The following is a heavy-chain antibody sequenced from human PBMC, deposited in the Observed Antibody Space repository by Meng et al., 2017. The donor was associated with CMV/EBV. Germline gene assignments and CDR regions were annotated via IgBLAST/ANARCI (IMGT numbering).Heavy chain of an antibody. CDR2: IYPSGST. D-gene: IGHD3-3*01. CDR1: YY. J-gene: IGHJ6*02. CDR3: ARGTIFGVVTPPGPYYYYYGMDV. V-gene: IGHV4-4*07. Sequence: YYWSWIRQPAGKGLEWIGRIYPSGSTNYNPSLKSRVTMSVDTSKNQFSLKLSSVTAADTAVYYYARGTIFGVVTPPGPYYYYYGMDVWGQGTMVTVSS.